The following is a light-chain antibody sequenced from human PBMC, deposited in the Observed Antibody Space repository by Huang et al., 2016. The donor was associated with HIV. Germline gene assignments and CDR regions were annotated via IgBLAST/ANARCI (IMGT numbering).Light chain of an antibody. CDR2: GAS. J-gene: IGKJ4*01. V-gene: IGKV3-20*01. CDR1: QTVSNNY. CDR3: QQYGSPPLT. Sequence: EIVLTPSPGSLSLSPGVRATLSCRASQTVSNNYLAWYQQKPGQAPRLLIYGASSRATGIPDRFSGSGAGTDFTLTISRLEPEDFAMYFCQQYGSPPLTFGGGTKVETK.